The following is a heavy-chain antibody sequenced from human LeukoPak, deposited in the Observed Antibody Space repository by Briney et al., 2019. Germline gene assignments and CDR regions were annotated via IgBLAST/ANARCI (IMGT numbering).Heavy chain of an antibody. CDR2: ISAYNGNT. J-gene: IGHJ4*02. Sequence: GASVKVSCKASGYTFTSYGISWVRQAPGQGLEWMGWISAYNGNTNYAQKLQGRVTMTTDTSTSTAYMELRSLRSDDTAVYYCARVSEYSGSYTPTGHWGQGTLVTVSS. CDR3: ARVSEYSGSYTPTGH. CDR1: GYTFTSYG. V-gene: IGHV1-18*01. D-gene: IGHD1-26*01.